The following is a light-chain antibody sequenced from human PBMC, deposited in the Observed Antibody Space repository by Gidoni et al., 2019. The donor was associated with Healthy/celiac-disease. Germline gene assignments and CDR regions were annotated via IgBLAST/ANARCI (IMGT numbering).Light chain of an antibody. J-gene: IGLJ2*01. V-gene: IGLV3-19*01. Sequence: SSALTQDPAVSVALGQTVRIPCQGDSLRSYYASWYQQKPGQAPVLVIHGTNNRPSGISDRCSGSSSGNTASMTITGAQAEDEADYYCNSRDSSGNHLVFGGGTKLTVL. CDR3: NSRDSSGNHLV. CDR2: GTN. CDR1: SLRSYY.